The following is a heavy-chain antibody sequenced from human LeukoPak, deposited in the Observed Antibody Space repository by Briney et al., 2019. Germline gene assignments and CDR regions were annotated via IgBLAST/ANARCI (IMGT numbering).Heavy chain of an antibody. CDR3: AGGNDVSGFDY. CDR1: GYTFTGYY. Sequence: ASVKVSCKASGYTFTGYYMHWVRQAPGQRLEWMGWINAGNGNTKYSQKFQGRVTITRDTSASTAYMELSSLRSEDTAVYYCAGGNDVSGFDYWGQGTLVTVSS. V-gene: IGHV1-3*01. J-gene: IGHJ4*02. D-gene: IGHD3-10*01. CDR2: INAGNGNT.